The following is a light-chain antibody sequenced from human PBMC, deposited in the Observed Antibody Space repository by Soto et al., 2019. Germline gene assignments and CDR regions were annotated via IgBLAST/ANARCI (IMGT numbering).Light chain of an antibody. CDR1: SGSVSTNYH. V-gene: IGLV8-61*01. CDR2: STN. J-gene: IGLJ3*02. Sequence: QTVVTQEPSFSVSPGGTVTLTCGLSSGSVSTNYHPSWYQQTPGQAPRTLIYSTNTRSSGVPDRFSGSILGNKAALTITGAQADDESDYSCVLYMGSGTWVFGGGTKLTVL. CDR3: VLYMGSGTWV.